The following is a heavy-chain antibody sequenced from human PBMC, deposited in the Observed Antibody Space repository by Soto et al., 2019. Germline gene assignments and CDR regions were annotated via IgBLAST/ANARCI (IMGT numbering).Heavy chain of an antibody. J-gene: IGHJ6*02. CDR3: ARDRSYALDV. CDR2: INSDGSGT. Sequence: PGGSLRLSCAVSDFTFSNSWMHWVRQAPGKGLVWVSHINSDGSGTDYADSVKGRFTISRDNAKNTVYLQMNSLRAEDTATYYCARDRSYALDVWGQGSTVTV. CDR1: DFTFSNSW. V-gene: IGHV3-74*01.